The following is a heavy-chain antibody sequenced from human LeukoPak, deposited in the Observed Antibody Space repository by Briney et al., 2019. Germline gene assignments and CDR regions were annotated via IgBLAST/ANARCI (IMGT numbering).Heavy chain of an antibody. Sequence: GGSLRLSCAASGFTFSSYAMSWVRQAPARGLEWVSSLRGDGDTFYADSVKDRFTPSRDESRNTVYLQMNNLRVEDTAVYFCAKASWVSSADAVLWGQGTLVTVSS. D-gene: IGHD3-3*02. V-gene: IGHV3-23*01. CDR2: LRGDGDT. J-gene: IGHJ4*02. CDR1: GFTFSSYA. CDR3: AKASWVSSADAVL.